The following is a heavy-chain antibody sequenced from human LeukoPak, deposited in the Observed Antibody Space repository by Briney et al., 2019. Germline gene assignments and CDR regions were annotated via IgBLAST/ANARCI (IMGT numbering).Heavy chain of an antibody. CDR1: GFIFSSYW. J-gene: IGHJ4*02. CDR2: INSDGSST. D-gene: IGHD7-27*01. CDR3: ARRPNWGPFDY. V-gene: IGHV3-74*01. Sequence: PGGSLRLSCAASGFIFSSYWMHWVRQAPGKGLVWVSRINSDGSSTSYADSVKGRFTISRDNAKNSLYLQMNSLRAEDTAVYYCARRPNWGPFDYWGQGTLVTVSS.